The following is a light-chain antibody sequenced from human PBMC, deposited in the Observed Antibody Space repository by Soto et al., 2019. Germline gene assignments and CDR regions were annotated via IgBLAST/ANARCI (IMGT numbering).Light chain of an antibody. CDR1: SSDVGGYNY. CDR3: SSYTSSSTWV. CDR2: EVS. J-gene: IGLJ3*02. V-gene: IGLV2-14*01. Sequence: QSVLTQPASVSGSPGQSITLSCTGTSSDVGGYNYVSWFQQHPGKVPKLMIYEVSNRPSGVSNRFSGSKSGNTASLTISGLQAEDEADYYCSSYTSSSTWVFGGGTKLTVL.